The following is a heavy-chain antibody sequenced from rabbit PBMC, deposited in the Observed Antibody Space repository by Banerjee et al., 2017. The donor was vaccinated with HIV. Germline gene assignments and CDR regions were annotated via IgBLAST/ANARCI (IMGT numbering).Heavy chain of an antibody. CDR3: ARDWAGSGGGRITFDL. CDR2: INAGSSGNT. Sequence: WVRQAPGKGLEWIACINAGSSGNTYVASWAKGRFTITRSTSLNTVTLKMTSLTAADTAIYFCARDWAGSGGGRITFDLWGQGTLVTVS. V-gene: IGHV1S40*01. D-gene: IGHD4-2*01. J-gene: IGHJ4*01.